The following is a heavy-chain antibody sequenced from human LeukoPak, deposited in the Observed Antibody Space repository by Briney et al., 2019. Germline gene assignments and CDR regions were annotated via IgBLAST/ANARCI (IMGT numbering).Heavy chain of an antibody. D-gene: IGHD5-18*01. CDR1: GGSINRYY. CDR3: AREEYPYSYGSPD. CDR2: IYYSGST. J-gene: IGHJ4*02. Sequence: SETLSLTCTVSGGSINRYYWNWIRQPPGKGLEWIGFIYYSGSTYYNPSLKSRVTISVDTSKNQFSLKLSSVTAADTAVYYCAREEYPYSYGSPDWGQGTLVTVSS. V-gene: IGHV4-59*12.